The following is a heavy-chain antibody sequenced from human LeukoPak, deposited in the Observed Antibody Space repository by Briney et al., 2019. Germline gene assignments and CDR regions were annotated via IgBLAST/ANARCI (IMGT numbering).Heavy chain of an antibody. Sequence: GGSLRLSCAASGFTFSSYEMNWVRQAPGKGLEWVSYISSSGSTISYADSVKGRFTISRDNAKNSLFLQLNSLRAEDTAVYYCARGTRHGWELVVWGQGTLVTVSS. D-gene: IGHD1-26*01. CDR2: ISSSGSTI. V-gene: IGHV3-48*03. CDR3: ARGTRHGWELVV. CDR1: GFTFSSYE. J-gene: IGHJ4*02.